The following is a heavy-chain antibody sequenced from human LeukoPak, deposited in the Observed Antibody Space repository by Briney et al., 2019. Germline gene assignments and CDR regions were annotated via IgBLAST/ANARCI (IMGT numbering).Heavy chain of an antibody. J-gene: IGHJ6*03. CDR1: GYTFTSYD. Sequence: GASVKVSCKASGYTFTSYDINWVRQATGQGLEWMGWMNPNSGNTGYAQKLQGRVTMTTDTSTSTAYMELRSLRSDDTAVYYCARDKRKYYYMDVWGKGTTVTVSS. D-gene: IGHD1-1*01. V-gene: IGHV1-8*02. CDR2: MNPNSGNT. CDR3: ARDKRKYYYMDV.